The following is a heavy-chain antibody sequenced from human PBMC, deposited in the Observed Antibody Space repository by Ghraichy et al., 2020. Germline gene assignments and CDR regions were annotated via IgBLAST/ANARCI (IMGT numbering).Heavy chain of an antibody. Sequence: SVKVSCKASGGTFSSYAISWVRQAPGQGLEWMGGIIPIFGTANYAQKFQGRVTITADKSTSTAYMELSSLRSEDTAVYYCARGGASPPLFDYWGQGTLVTVSS. CDR2: IIPIFGTA. V-gene: IGHV1-69*06. CDR3: ARGGASPPLFDY. D-gene: IGHD1-26*01. CDR1: GGTFSSYA. J-gene: IGHJ4*02.